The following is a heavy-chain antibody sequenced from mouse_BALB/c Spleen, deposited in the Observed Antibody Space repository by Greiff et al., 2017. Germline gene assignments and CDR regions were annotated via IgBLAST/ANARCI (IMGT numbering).Heavy chain of an antibody. V-gene: IGHV1S135*01. CDR1: GYSFTSYY. CDR3: ARGIHYYGSSCDY. Sequence: VQLQQSGPELMKPGASVKISCKASGYSFTSYYMHWVKQSHGKSLEWIGYIDPFNGATSYNQKFKGKATFTVDTSSSTAYMQFNSLTSEDSAVYYCARGIHYYGSSCDYWGQGTTLTVSS. D-gene: IGHD1-1*01. CDR2: IDPFNGAT. J-gene: IGHJ2*01.